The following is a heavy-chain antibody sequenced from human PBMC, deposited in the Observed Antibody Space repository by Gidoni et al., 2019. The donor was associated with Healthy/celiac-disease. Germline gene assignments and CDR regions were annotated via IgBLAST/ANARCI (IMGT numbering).Heavy chain of an antibody. CDR3: ARGGAIVVVPAAMEYYFDY. V-gene: IGHV4-31*03. CDR1: GGSISSGGYY. Sequence: QVQLQESGPGLVKPSQTLSLTCTVSGGSISSGGYYWSWIRQQPGKGLEWIGYIYYSGRTYYNPSLKSRVTISVDTSKNQFSLKLSSVTAADTAVYYCARGGAIVVVPAAMEYYFDYWGQGTLVTVSS. D-gene: IGHD2-2*01. CDR2: IYYSGRT. J-gene: IGHJ4*02.